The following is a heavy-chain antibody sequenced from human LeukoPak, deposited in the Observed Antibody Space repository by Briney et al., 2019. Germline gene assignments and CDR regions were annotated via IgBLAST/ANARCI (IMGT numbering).Heavy chain of an antibody. V-gene: IGHV4-61*02. CDR1: GGSISSGSYY. D-gene: IGHD6-13*01. CDR3: ARSRGIISDSTLDY. CDR2: IYTSGSA. J-gene: IGHJ4*02. Sequence: SETLSLTCTVSGGSISSGSYYWSWIRQPAGKGLEWIGRIYTSGSANYNSSLKSRVTMSLDTSKNQFSLKLSSVTAADTAVYYCARSRGIISDSTLDYWGQGTLVTVSS.